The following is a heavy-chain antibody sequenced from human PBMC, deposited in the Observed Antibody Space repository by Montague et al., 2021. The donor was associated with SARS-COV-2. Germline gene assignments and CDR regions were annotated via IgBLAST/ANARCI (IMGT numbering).Heavy chain of an antibody. Sequence: SETLSLTCTVSGGSISSSSYYWGWIRQPPGKGLEWIGSIYHSGSTYYNPSLKSRVTIFVDTSKNQFSLKLSSVTAADTAVYYCARSPRHYDFWSGYLPGHFDYWGQGTLVTVSS. CDR3: ARSPRHYDFWSGYLPGHFDY. D-gene: IGHD3-3*01. V-gene: IGHV4-39*01. J-gene: IGHJ4*02. CDR2: IYHSGST. CDR1: GGSISSSSYY.